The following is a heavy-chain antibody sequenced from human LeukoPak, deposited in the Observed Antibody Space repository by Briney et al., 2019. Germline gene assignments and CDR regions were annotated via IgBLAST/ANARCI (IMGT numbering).Heavy chain of an antibody. V-gene: IGHV4-59*12. CDR2: IYYSGST. CDR1: GGSISSYY. CDR3: ARGDEYSYGYGY. J-gene: IGHJ4*02. Sequence: SETLSLTCTVSGGSISSYYWSWIRQPPGKGLEWIGYIYYSGSTNYNPSLKSRVTISVDTSKNQFSLKLSSVTAADTAVYYCARGDEYSYGYGYWGQGTLVTVSS. D-gene: IGHD5-18*01.